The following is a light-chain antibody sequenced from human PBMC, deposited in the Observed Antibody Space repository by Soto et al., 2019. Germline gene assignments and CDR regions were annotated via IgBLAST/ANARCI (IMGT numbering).Light chain of an antibody. V-gene: IGKV3-20*01. Sequence: ETVLTQSPGTLSLSPGERATLSCRASQIVSSNFLAWYQQKPGQAPRLLIYGASSRATGIPDRFTGSGSGTDFTLTISRLEPEDFAVYYCQQYGDSPQTFGQGTKVDNK. CDR3: QQYGDSPQT. J-gene: IGKJ1*01. CDR1: QIVSSNF. CDR2: GAS.